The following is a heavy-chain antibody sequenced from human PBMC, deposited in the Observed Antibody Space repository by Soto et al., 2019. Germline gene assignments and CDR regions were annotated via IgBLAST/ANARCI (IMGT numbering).Heavy chain of an antibody. CDR3: AREGAAGLDY. CDR1: GGSISSYY. J-gene: IGHJ4*02. CDR2: IYYSGST. V-gene: IGHV4-59*01. Sequence: SETLSLTCTVSGGSISSYYWSWIRQPPGKGLEWIGYIYYSGSTNYNPSLKSRVTISVDTSKNQFSLKLSSVTAADTAVYYCAREGAAGLDYWGQGTMVTVSS. D-gene: IGHD6-13*01.